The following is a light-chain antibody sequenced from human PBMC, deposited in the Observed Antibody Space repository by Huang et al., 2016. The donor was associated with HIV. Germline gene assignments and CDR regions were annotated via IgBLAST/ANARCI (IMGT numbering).Light chain of an antibody. CDR2: AAS. V-gene: IGKV1-NL1*01. J-gene: IGKJ4*01. CDR3: QQYYTPPLT. CDR1: QDIRNS. Sequence: DIQMTQSPSFLSASVGDSVTIACRASQDIRNSLAWYQQKAGKAPKLHVYAASRLESGVPSRLSGGGSGTYYTLTVSGLQPEDFATYYCQQYYTPPLTFGGGTKVEIK.